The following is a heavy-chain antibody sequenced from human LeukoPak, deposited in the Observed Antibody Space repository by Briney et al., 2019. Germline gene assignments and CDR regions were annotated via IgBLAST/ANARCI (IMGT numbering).Heavy chain of an antibody. CDR1: GFTFSRYS. CDR2: ISTSSTYI. CDR3: ERGSTTLDY. D-gene: IGHD1-26*01. J-gene: IGHJ4*02. Sequence: GGSLRLPCAASGFTFSRYSMNWVRQAPGKGLEWVSSISTSSTYIYYADSVKGRFTISRDNAKNSLFLQMNSLRAEDTAVYYCERGSTTLDYWGQGTLVTVSS. V-gene: IGHV3-21*01.